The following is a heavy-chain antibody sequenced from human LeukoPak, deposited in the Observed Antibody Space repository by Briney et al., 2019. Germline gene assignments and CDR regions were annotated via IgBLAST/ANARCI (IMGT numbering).Heavy chain of an antibody. J-gene: IGHJ3*02. D-gene: IGHD2-15*01. CDR1: GYTFTNYD. CDR3: AREDCSGGSCYSLSLTPVFHVFDI. Sequence: GASVKVSCKASGYTFTNYDITWVRQAPGQGLEWMGWISAYNGNTNYAQKLQGRVTMTTDTSTSTAYMNLRSLRSDDTAVYYCAREDCSGGSCYSLSLTPVFHVFDIWGQGTMVTVSS. V-gene: IGHV1-18*01. CDR2: ISAYNGNT.